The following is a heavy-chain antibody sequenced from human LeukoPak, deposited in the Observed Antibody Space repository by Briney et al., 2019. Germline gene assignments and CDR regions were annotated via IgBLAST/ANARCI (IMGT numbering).Heavy chain of an antibody. V-gene: IGHV3-48*01. CDR1: GFTFSSYH. J-gene: IGHJ4*02. D-gene: IGHD3-9*01. Sequence: PGGPLRLSCAASGFTFSSYHMNWVRQAPGKGLEWISYIHSTSSTIHYADSVKGRFTISRDNAKNSLYLQMNSLRAEDTAVYYCARVVQDVTGADFWGQGTLVTVSS. CDR3: ARVVQDVTGADF. CDR2: IHSTSSTI.